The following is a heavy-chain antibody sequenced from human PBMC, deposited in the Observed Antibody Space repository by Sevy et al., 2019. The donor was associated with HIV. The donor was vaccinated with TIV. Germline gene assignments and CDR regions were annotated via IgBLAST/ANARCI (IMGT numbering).Heavy chain of an antibody. CDR1: GYTFTSYD. CDR3: ASLPLVAARHYYYYGMDV. Sequence: ASVKVSCKASGYTFTSYDINWVRQATGQGLERMGWMNPNSGNTGYAQKFQGRVTMTRNTSISTAYMELSSLRSEDTAVYYCASLPLVAARHYYYYGMDVWGQGTTVTVSS. V-gene: IGHV1-8*01. CDR2: MNPNSGNT. D-gene: IGHD6-6*01. J-gene: IGHJ6*02.